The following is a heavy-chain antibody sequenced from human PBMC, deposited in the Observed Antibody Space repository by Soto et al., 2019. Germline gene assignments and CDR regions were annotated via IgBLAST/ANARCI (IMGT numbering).Heavy chain of an antibody. CDR2: ISYDGSNK. V-gene: IGHV3-30-3*01. J-gene: IGHJ4*02. CDR1: GFTFSSYS. CDR3: ARAQQLVAFDY. Sequence: GGSLSLSCASSGFTFSSYSMHWVRQAPGKGLEWVAVISYDGSNKYYADSVKGRFTISRDNSKNTLYLQMNSLRAEDTAVYYCARAQQLVAFDYWGQGTLVTVSS. D-gene: IGHD6-13*01.